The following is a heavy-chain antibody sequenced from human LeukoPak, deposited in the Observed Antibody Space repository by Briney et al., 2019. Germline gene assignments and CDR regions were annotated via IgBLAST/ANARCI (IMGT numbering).Heavy chain of an antibody. CDR3: ASRYSYGYGDDY. D-gene: IGHD5-18*01. J-gene: IGHJ4*02. Sequence: ASVKVSCKASGYTFTGYDINWVRQATGQGLEWMGWMNPNSGNTGYAQKFQGRVTMTRNTSISTAYMELSSLRSEDTAVYYCASRYSYGYGDDYWGQGTLVTVSS. V-gene: IGHV1-8*01. CDR1: GYTFTGYD. CDR2: MNPNSGNT.